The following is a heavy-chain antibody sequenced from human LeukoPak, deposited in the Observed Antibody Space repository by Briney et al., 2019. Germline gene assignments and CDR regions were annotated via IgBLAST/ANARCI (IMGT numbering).Heavy chain of an antibody. J-gene: IGHJ4*02. CDR2: IREDGSQK. V-gene: IGHV3-7*01. CDR1: GFTFSSSW. Sequence: GGSLRLSCAASGFTFSSSWMTWVRQAPGKGLEWVASIREDGSQKSAVDSVRGRFTIARDNAKNSVYLQMDSLRAEDTAVYYCAKVATNLYYFDYWGQGTLVTVSS. CDR3: AKVATNLYYFDY.